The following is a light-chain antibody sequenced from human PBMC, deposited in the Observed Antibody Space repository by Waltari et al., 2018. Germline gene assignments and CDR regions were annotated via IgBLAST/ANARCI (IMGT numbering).Light chain of an antibody. CDR2: LNN. CDR3: QSYDSSLSPSRVI. Sequence: QSVLTQPPSVSGAPGQRVTISCTGSTSNLGAGHDVHWYQQVPGSAPKLLIYLNNNRPSGVPDRFSASRTGASASLAITGLQAEDEADYYCQSYDSSLSPSRVIFGGGTKLSVL. V-gene: IGLV1-40*01. J-gene: IGLJ2*01. CDR1: TSNLGAGHD.